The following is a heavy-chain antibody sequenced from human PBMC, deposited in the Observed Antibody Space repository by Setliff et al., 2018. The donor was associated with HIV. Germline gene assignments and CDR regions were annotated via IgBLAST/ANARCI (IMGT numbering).Heavy chain of an antibody. CDR3: ARRATTGDYHHFFDF. CDR1: SNTFINDV. J-gene: IGHJ4*02. V-gene: IGHV1-18*04. D-gene: IGHD4-17*01. CDR2: ISVYNGKG. Sequence: ASVKVSCKASSNTFINDVFNWVRQAPGQGLEWMGWISVYNGKGNYAQKFQDRISMTTDTSTSTVYMEPRSLVSDDTAVYYCARRATTGDYHHFFDFWGQGTLVTVSS.